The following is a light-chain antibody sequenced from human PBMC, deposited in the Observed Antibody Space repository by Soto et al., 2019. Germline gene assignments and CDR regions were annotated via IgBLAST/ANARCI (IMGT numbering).Light chain of an antibody. V-gene: IGLV2-14*01. Sequence: QSWLAPPASLSGSPRQSNPLSFTGTPSAVGGYNYVSWYQQHPGKAPKLMIHEVSNRPSGISDRFSGSKSGNTASLTISGLQADDEADYYCSSHTSYSTRVFGTGTKVTVL. CDR2: EVS. CDR3: SSHTSYSTRV. J-gene: IGLJ1*01. CDR1: PSAVGGYNY.